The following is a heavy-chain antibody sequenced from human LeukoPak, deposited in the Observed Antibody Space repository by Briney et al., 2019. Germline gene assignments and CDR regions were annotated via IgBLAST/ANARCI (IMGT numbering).Heavy chain of an antibody. CDR1: QFY. CDR3: ASGESYYLEN. D-gene: IGHD1-26*01. J-gene: IGHJ4*02. V-gene: IGHV3-66*01. Sequence: SGGSLRLSCAASQFYMNWVRQAPGKGLERVSTIYSGGSTYYADSVKGRFIISRDNSKNTLYLQMNSLRAEDTAVYYCASGESYYLENWGQGTLVTVSS. CDR2: IYSGGST.